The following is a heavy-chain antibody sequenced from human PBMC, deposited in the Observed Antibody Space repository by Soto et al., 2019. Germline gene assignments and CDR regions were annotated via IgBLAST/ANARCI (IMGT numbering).Heavy chain of an antibody. Sequence: PGGSLRLSCAASGFTFSSYWMSWVRQAPGKGLEWVANIKQDGSEKYYVDSVKGRFTISRDNAKNSLYLQMNSLRAEDTAVYYCARFYYDSSGYLPSPXYYYYGMDVWGQGTTVTVSS. CDR2: IKQDGSEK. V-gene: IGHV3-7*01. D-gene: IGHD3-22*01. J-gene: IGHJ6*01. CDR3: ARFYYDSSGYLPSPXYYYYGMDV. CDR1: GFTFSSYW.